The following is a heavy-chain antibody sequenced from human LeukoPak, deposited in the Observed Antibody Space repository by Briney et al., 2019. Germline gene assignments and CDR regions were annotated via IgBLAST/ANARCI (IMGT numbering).Heavy chain of an antibody. CDR2: ICSGGST. CDR1: GFTVSSNY. D-gene: IGHD4-17*01. J-gene: IGHJ4*02. CDR3: AVYMTTVTRGFDY. V-gene: IGHV3-66*01. Sequence: GGSLRLSCAASGFTVSSNYMSWVRQAPGKGLEWVSVICSGGSTYYADSVKGRFTISRDNSKNTLYLQMNSLRAEDTAVYYCAVYMTTVTRGFDYWGQGTLVTVSS.